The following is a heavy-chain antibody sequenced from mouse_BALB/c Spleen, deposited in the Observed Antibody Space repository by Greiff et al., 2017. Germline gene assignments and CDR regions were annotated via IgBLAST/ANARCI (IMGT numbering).Heavy chain of an antibody. Sequence: VQLQQSGAELARPGASVKLSCKASGYTFTSYWMQWVKQRPGQGLEWIGAIYPGDGDTRYTQKFKGKATLTADKSSSTAYMQLSSLASEDSAVYYCARRGYYYGSSGYWYFDVWGAGTTVTVSS. V-gene: IGHV1-87*01. J-gene: IGHJ1*01. CDR1: GYTFTSYW. D-gene: IGHD1-1*01. CDR2: IYPGDGDT. CDR3: ARRGYYYGSSGYWYFDV.